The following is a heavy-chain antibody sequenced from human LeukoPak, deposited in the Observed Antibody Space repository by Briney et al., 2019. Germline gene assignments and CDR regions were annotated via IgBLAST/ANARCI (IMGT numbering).Heavy chain of an antibody. CDR2: IYFSGTT. Sequence: SETLSLTCTVSGDSINAYYWGWIRQHPGKGLEWLGYIYFSGTTKYNPSLESRVTISVDTSKNQFSLKLSSVTAADTAVYYCARRRAEGGSSGHYNWFDPWGQGILVTVSS. V-gene: IGHV4-59*08. J-gene: IGHJ5*02. D-gene: IGHD6-19*01. CDR3: ARRRAEGGSSGHYNWFDP. CDR1: GDSINAYY.